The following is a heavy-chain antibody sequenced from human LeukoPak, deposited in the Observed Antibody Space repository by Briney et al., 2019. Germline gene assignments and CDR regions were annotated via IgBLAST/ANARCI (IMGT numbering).Heavy chain of an antibody. J-gene: IGHJ5*02. CDR2: IISSSNDI. CDR1: GFTFSSYS. CDR3: ARDPSSGWYLKGWFDP. Sequence: GGSLRLSCAASGFTFSSYSMNWVRQAPGKGLEWVSSIISSSNDIYYADSVKGRFTISRDNAKNSLYLQMNSLRAEDTAVYYCARDPSSGWYLKGWFDPWGQGTLVTVSS. V-gene: IGHV3-21*01. D-gene: IGHD6-19*01.